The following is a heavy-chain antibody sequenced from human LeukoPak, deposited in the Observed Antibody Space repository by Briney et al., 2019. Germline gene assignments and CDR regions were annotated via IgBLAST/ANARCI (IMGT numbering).Heavy chain of an antibody. D-gene: IGHD2-2*01. CDR1: GYTSTSYG. CDR2: ISAYNGNT. J-gene: IGHJ4*02. V-gene: IGHV1-18*01. Sequence: ASVKVSCKASGYTSTSYGISWVRQAPGQGLEWMGWISAYNGNTNYAQKLQGRVTVTTDTSTSTAYMELRSLRSDDTAVYYCARDGEDIVVVPAAVAYFDYWGQGTLVTVSS. CDR3: ARDGEDIVVVPAAVAYFDY.